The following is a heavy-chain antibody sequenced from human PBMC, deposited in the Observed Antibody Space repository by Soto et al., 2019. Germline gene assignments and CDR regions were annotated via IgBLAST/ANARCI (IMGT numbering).Heavy chain of an antibody. CDR3: AREHDYWSNYCFDY. J-gene: IGHJ4*02. D-gene: IGHD3-3*01. CDR1: GYTFTSYS. V-gene: IGHV1-3*01. Sequence: QVQLVQSGAEVKKPGASVKVSCEASGYTFTSYSIHWVRQAPGQRLEWMGWINAGNGNTKYSQKFKRRVTISRDTSGRIAYMELSSLRDEDTAVYYCAREHDYWSNYCFDYWGQGTLVTVSS. CDR2: INAGNGNT.